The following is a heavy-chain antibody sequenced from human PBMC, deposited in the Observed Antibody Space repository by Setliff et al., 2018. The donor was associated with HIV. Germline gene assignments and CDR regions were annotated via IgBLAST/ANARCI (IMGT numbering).Heavy chain of an antibody. V-gene: IGHV1-46*01. CDR1: GYTFTNYY. Sequence: GASVKVSCKTSGYTFTNYYVHWVRQAPGQGLEWMGVITPNGGSANYAQKFQGRVTMTSDTSTSTVYMELRNPRSDDTAVYFCTRSSSDWIQVRFDPWGQGTLVTVSS. J-gene: IGHJ5*02. CDR3: TRSSSDWIQVRFDP. CDR2: ITPNGGSA. D-gene: IGHD6-19*01.